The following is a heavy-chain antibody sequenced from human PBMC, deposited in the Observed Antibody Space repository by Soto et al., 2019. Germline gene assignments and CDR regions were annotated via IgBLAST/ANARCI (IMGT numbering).Heavy chain of an antibody. D-gene: IGHD6-13*01. CDR1: GFTFSSYA. Sequence: EVQLLESGGGLVQPGGSLRLSCAASGFTFSSYAMSWVRQAPGKGLEWVSAISGSGGSTYYADSVKGRFTISRDNSKNTLYLHMNSLRAEDTAVYYCAKDQQMATLASLFDYWGQGTLVTVSS. CDR3: AKDQQMATLASLFDY. V-gene: IGHV3-23*01. CDR2: ISGSGGST. J-gene: IGHJ4*02.